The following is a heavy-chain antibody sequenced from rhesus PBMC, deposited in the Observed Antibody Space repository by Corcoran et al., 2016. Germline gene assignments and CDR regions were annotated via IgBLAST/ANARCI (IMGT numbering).Heavy chain of an antibody. CDR2: IEGNSPSP. CDR3: ARGLGNSRPNRFDV. D-gene: IGHD1-44*01. V-gene: IGHV4-73*01. J-gene: IGHJ5-1*01. Sequence: QVKLQQWGEGLVKPSETLSLTCAVYGGSISGYYWSLIRQPPGRGLEWIGNIEGNSPSPNYHPSLKNRVTISEATSKNQFSLKLSSVTAADTAVYYCARGLGNSRPNRFDVWGPGVLVTVSS. CDR1: GGSISGYY.